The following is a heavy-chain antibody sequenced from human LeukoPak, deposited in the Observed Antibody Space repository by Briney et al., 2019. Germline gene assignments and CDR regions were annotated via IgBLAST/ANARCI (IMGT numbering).Heavy chain of an antibody. D-gene: IGHD5-24*01. CDR3: ARERPRDGYKLFDY. CDR2: IYNSGST. J-gene: IGHJ4*02. V-gene: IGHV4-39*02. Sequence: PSETLSLTCTVSGGSISSSSYYWGWIRQPPGKGLEWIGSIYNSGSTYYNPSLKSRVTISVDTSKNQFSLKLSSVTAADTAVYYCARERPRDGYKLFDYWGQGTLVTVSS. CDR1: GGSISSSSYY.